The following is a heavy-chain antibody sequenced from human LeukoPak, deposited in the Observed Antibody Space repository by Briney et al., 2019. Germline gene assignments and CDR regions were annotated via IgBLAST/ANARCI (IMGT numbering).Heavy chain of an antibody. V-gene: IGHV1-69*13. Sequence: SVNVSCKASGGTFSSYAISWVRQAPGQGLEWMGGIIPIFGTANYAQKFQGRVTITADESTSTAYMELSSLRSEDTAVYYCARGRLETRDYYYYMDVWGKGTTVTVSS. CDR1: GGTFSSYA. CDR3: ARGRLETRDYYYYMDV. CDR2: IIPIFGTA. D-gene: IGHD1-1*01. J-gene: IGHJ6*03.